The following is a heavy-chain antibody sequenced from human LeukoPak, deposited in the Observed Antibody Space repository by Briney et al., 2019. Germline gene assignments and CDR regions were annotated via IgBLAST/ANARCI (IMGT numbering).Heavy chain of an antibody. Sequence: GVSLTLSCAASGFTFSHYYMSWIRQAPGKGLEGVSSISSSSSHIYYADSVKGRFTISRDNAKNSLYLQMNSLRAEDTAVNYCARVGATTPRFDYWGQGTLVTVSS. J-gene: IGHJ4*02. CDR2: ISSSSSHI. D-gene: IGHD1-26*01. V-gene: IGHV3-11*06. CDR1: GFTFSHYY. CDR3: ARVGATTPRFDY.